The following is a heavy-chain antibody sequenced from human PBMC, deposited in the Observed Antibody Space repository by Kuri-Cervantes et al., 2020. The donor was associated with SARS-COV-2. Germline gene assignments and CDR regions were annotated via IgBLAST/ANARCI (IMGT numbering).Heavy chain of an antibody. CDR3: ARGSPMVRGVMPPDV. Sequence: ASVKVSCKASGYTFTSYDINWVRQATGQGLEWMGWMNPNSGNTGYAQKFQGRVTITRNTSISTAYMVLSSLRSEDTAVYYCARGSPMVRGVMPPDVWGKGTTVTVSS. CDR1: GYTFTSYD. J-gene: IGHJ6*04. V-gene: IGHV1-8*03. D-gene: IGHD3-10*01. CDR2: MNPNSGNT.